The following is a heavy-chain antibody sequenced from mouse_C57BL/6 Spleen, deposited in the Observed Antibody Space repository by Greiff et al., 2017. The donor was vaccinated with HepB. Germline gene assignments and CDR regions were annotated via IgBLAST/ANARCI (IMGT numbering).Heavy chain of an antibody. Sequence: VQLQQSGAELVRPGTSVKLSCKASGYTFTSYWMHWVKQRPGQGLEWIGVIDPPDSYTNYNQKFKGKATLTVDTSSSTAYMQLSSLTSEDSAVYYWARRGDYDGAWFAYWGQGTLVTVSA. CDR3: ARRGDYDGAWFAY. J-gene: IGHJ3*01. CDR1: GYTFTSYW. V-gene: IGHV1-59*01. D-gene: IGHD2-4*01. CDR2: IDPPDSYT.